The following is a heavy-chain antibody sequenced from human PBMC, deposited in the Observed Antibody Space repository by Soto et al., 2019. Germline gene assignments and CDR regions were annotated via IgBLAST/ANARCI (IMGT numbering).Heavy chain of an antibody. J-gene: IGHJ6*02. D-gene: IGHD6-19*01. V-gene: IGHV4-39*01. CDR1: GGSISSSSYY. Sequence: TLSLTCTVSGGSISSSSYYWGWIRQPPGKGLEWIGSIYYSGSTYYTPSLKSRVTISVDTSKNQFSLKLSSVTAADTAVYYCAGTYSSGWAYYYGMDVWGQGPTVTVSS. CDR2: IYYSGST. CDR3: AGTYSSGWAYYYGMDV.